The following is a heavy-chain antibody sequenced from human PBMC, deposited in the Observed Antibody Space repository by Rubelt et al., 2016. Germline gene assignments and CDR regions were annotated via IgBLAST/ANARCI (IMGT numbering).Heavy chain of an antibody. V-gene: IGHV1-46*01. CDR3: ARVDTNEAWFDP. CDR2: INPSGGST. J-gene: IGHJ5*02. D-gene: IGHD2-8*01. Sequence: INPSGGSTSYAQKFQGRVTMTRDTSTSTVYMELSSLRAEDTAVYYCARVDTNEAWFDPWGQGTLVTVSS.